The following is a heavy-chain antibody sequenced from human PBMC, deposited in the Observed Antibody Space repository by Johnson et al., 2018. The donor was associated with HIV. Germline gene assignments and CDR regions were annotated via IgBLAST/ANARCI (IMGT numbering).Heavy chain of an antibody. Sequence: VQLVESGGGLVQPGGSLRLSCVGSGFTFSHDWMSWVRQAPGKGPEWVANINHDMSEIHYVDSVKGRFTISRDNSKNTLFLQMNSLRAEDTAVYYCAKGGCGGDCYSPYLFDIWGQGTMVTVSS. V-gene: IGHV3-7*01. J-gene: IGHJ3*02. D-gene: IGHD2-21*01. CDR1: GFTFSHDW. CDR3: AKGGCGGDCYSPYLFDI. CDR2: INHDMSEI.